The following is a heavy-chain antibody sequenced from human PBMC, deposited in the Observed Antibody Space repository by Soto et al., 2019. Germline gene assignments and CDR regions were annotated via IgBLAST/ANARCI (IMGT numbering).Heavy chain of an antibody. CDR3: ARAATGRGGYCSGGSCTYNWFDP. V-gene: IGHV3-30-3*01. CDR1: GFTFSSYA. J-gene: IGHJ5*02. D-gene: IGHD2-15*01. CDR2: ISYDGSNK. Sequence: QVQLVESGGGVVQPGRSLRLPCAASGFTFSSYAMHWVRQAPGKGLEWVAVISYDGSNKYYADSVKGRFTISRDNSKNTLYLQMNSLRAEDTAVYYCARAATGRGGYCSGGSCTYNWFDPWGQGTLVTVSS.